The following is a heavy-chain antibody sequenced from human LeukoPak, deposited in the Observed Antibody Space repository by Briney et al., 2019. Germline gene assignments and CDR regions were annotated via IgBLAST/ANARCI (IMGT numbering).Heavy chain of an antibody. V-gene: IGHV1-8*01. CDR3: ARGYPFDI. CDR1: GYTFTSYD. Sequence: GGSVKVSCKASGYTFTSYDINWVRQATGKGLEWMGWMYPNCGSTGYAQKFQGRVTMTRNISISTAYMELSSLRSEETAVYYCARGYPFDIWGQGTMVTVSS. CDR2: MYPNCGST. J-gene: IGHJ3*02.